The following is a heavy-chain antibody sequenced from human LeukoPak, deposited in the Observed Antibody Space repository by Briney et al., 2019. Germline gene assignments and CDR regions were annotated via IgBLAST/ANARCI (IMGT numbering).Heavy chain of an antibody. V-gene: IGHV1-69*13. Sequence: ASVKVSCKASGGTFSSYAISWVRQAPGQGLEWMGGIIPIFGTANYAQKFQGRVTITADESTSTAYMELSSLRSEDTAVYYCAREAVAGHNWFDPWGQGTLVTVS. CDR2: IIPIFGTA. CDR3: AREAVAGHNWFDP. J-gene: IGHJ5*02. CDR1: GGTFSSYA. D-gene: IGHD6-19*01.